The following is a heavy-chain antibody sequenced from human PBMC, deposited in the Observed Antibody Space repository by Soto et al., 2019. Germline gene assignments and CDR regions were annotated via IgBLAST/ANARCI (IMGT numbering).Heavy chain of an antibody. CDR1: GYSISSGYY. CDR2: IYYSGST. Sequence: PSETLSLPCAVSGYSISSGYYWGWLRQPPGKGLEWIGSIYYSGSTNYNPSLKSRVTISVDTSKNQFSLKLSSVTAADTAVYYCARAPGSYYENYFDYWGQGTLVTVSS. V-gene: IGHV4-38-2*01. D-gene: IGHD1-26*01. CDR3: ARAPGSYYENYFDY. J-gene: IGHJ4*02.